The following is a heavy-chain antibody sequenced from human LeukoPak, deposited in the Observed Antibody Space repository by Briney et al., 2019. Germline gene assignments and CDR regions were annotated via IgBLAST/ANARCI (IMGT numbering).Heavy chain of an antibody. Sequence: ASVKLSCKASGYTFTGSYMHWVRQAPGQGLEWMGGINPNSGGTNYAQKFQGSVTMTRDTSISTAYMELSRLRSDDTAVYYCARDQAAAGTGDYWGQGTLVTVSS. V-gene: IGHV1-2*02. CDR1: GYTFTGSY. J-gene: IGHJ4*02. D-gene: IGHD6-13*01. CDR2: INPNSGGT. CDR3: ARDQAAAGTGDY.